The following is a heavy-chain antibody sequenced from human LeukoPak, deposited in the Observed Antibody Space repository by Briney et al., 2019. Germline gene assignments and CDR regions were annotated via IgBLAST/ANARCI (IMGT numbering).Heavy chain of an antibody. J-gene: IGHJ5*02. CDR2: ISGSGGST. CDR1: GFTFSSYA. D-gene: IGHD6-13*01. V-gene: IGHV3-23*01. CDR3: AKDPQGIAAKGHNWFDP. Sequence: GGSLRLSCAASGFTFSSYAMSWVRQAPGKGLEWVSAISGSGGSTYYADSVKGRFTISRDNSKNTLYLQMNSLRAEDTAVYYCAKDPQGIAAKGHNWFDPWGQGTLVTVSS.